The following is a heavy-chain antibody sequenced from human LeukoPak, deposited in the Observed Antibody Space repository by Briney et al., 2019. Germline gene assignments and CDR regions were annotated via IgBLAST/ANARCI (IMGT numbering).Heavy chain of an antibody. CDR1: GGSISSGDYY. CDR2: IYYSGST. Sequence: SETLSLTCTVSGGSISSGDYYWSWIRQPPGKGLEGIGYIYYSGSTYYNPSLKSRVTISVDTSKNQFSLKLSSVTAADTAVYYCASPYYYDSSGIEHWGQGTLVTVSS. D-gene: IGHD3-22*01. CDR3: ASPYYYDSSGIEH. J-gene: IGHJ1*01. V-gene: IGHV4-30-4*01.